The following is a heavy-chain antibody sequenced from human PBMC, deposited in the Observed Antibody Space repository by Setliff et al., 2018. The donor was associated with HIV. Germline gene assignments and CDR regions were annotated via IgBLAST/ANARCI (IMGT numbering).Heavy chain of an antibody. V-gene: IGHV4-34*01. CDR3: ARYVAYDEDDFDI. Sequence: PSETLSLTCAVYGGSFSNYYWSWIRQPPGKGMEWIGEINYSGSTKYNPSLKSRVTMSVDTSKNQFSLKLNSVTAADTAVYNCARYVAYDEDDFDIWGQGTMVTVSS. CDR1: GGSFSNYY. CDR2: INYSGST. D-gene: IGHD3-16*01. J-gene: IGHJ3*02.